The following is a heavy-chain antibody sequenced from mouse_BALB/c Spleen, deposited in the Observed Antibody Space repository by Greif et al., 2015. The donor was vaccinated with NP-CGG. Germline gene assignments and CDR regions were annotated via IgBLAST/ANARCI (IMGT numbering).Heavy chain of an antibody. CDR3: ALYYYGSSGFDY. V-gene: IGHV14-3*02. CDR1: GFNIKDTY. J-gene: IGHJ2*01. Sequence: EVKLQESGAELVKPGASVKLSCTASGFNIKDTYMHWVKQRPEQGLEWIGRIDPANGNTKYDPKFQGKATITADTSSNPAYLHLCSLTSEDTAFYYCALYYYGSSGFDYWGQGTTLTVSS. D-gene: IGHD1-1*01. CDR2: IDPANGNT.